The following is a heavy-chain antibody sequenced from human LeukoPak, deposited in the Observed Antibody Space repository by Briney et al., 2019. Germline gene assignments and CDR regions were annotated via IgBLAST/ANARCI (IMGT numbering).Heavy chain of an antibody. CDR3: ARVQYQLLFEGNWFDP. CDR1: GYTFSGYY. D-gene: IGHD2-2*01. Sequence: GASVKVSCKASGYTFSGYYIHWVRQAPGQGLEWMGWINPNSGDTNYAQKFQGRATMTRDMSSSTAYMDLNSLISDDTAVYYCARVQYQLLFEGNWFDPWGQGTLVTVSS. J-gene: IGHJ5*02. CDR2: INPNSGDT. V-gene: IGHV1-2*02.